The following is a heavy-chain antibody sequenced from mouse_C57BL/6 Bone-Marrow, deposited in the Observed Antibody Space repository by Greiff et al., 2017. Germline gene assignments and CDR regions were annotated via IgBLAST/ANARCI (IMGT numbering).Heavy chain of an antibody. Sequence: QVQLQQSGAELARPGASVKLSCKASGYTFTSYGISWVKQRTGQGLEWIGELYPRSGNTYYNEKFKGKDTLTADKSSSTAYMELRSMTSEDAAVYFCARVHYYGSRRWFADWGQGTLVTVSA. CDR3: ARVHYYGSRRWFAD. J-gene: IGHJ3*01. V-gene: IGHV1-81*01. CDR1: GYTFTSYG. CDR2: LYPRSGNT. D-gene: IGHD1-1*01.